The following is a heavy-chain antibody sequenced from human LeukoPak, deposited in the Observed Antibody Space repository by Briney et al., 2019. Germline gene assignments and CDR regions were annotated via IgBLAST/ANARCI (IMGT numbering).Heavy chain of an antibody. CDR2: IYYSGST. CDR3: AGTLLWFGEGRVAFDI. J-gene: IGHJ3*02. Sequence: SETLSLTCTVSGGSISSYYWSWIRQPPGKGLEWIGYIYYSGSTNYNPSLKSRVTISVDTSKNQFSQKLSSLTAADTAVYYCAGTLLWFGEGRVAFDIWGQGTMVTVSS. V-gene: IGHV4-59*01. D-gene: IGHD3-10*01. CDR1: GGSISSYY.